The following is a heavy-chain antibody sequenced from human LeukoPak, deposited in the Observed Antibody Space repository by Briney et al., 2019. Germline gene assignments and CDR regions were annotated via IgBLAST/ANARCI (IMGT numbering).Heavy chain of an antibody. V-gene: IGHV3-30*02. CDR1: GFTFSSYG. Sequence: PGGSLRLSCAASGFTFSSYGMHWVPQAPGKGLEWVAFIRYDGSNKYYADSVKGRFTISRDNSKNTLYLQMNSLRAEDTAVYYCAKERYDILTGYEGFDYWGQGTLVTVSS. D-gene: IGHD3-9*01. J-gene: IGHJ4*02. CDR3: AKERYDILTGYEGFDY. CDR2: IRYDGSNK.